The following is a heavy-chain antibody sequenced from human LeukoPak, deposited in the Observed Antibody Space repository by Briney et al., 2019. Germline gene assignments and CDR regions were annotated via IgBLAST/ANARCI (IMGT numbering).Heavy chain of an antibody. CDR3: ARDKAPGSVGARRIFDY. D-gene: IGHD1-26*01. CDR1: GGSFRSGSYY. CDR2: IYYSGST. Sequence: PSETLSLTWTVSGGSFRSGSYYWRWIRQPPGKGLEWIGYIYYSGSTNYNPSLKSRVTISVDTSKNQFSLKLSSVTAADTAVYYCARDKAPGSVGARRIFDYWGQGTLVTVSS. J-gene: IGHJ4*02. V-gene: IGHV4-61*01.